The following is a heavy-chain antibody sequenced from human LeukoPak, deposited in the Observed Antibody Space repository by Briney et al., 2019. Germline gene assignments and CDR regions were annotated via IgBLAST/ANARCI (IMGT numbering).Heavy chain of an antibody. J-gene: IGHJ3*01. V-gene: IGHV4-59*01. Sequence: SETLSLTCAVYGGSFSGYYWSWIRQPPGKRLEWIGYIYYSGSTNCSPSLKSRVTISVDTSKNQFSLKLTSVTAADTAVYYCARGHYGDYDDSFDVWGQGTMVTVSS. D-gene: IGHD4-17*01. CDR3: ARGHYGDYDDSFDV. CDR2: IYYSGST. CDR1: GGSFSGYY.